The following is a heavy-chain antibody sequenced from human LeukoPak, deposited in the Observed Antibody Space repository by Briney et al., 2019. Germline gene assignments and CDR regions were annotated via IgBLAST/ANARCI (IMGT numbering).Heavy chain of an antibody. D-gene: IGHD6-13*01. Sequence: GGSLRLPCAASGFTFGSYAMSWVRQAPGKGLEWVSAISGSGGSTYYADSVKGRFTISRDNSRNTLYLQMNSPRAEDTAVYYCAILPGYSSGWYEVNYWGQGTLVTVSS. CDR1: GFTFGSYA. V-gene: IGHV3-23*01. CDR3: AILPGYSSGWYEVNY. CDR2: ISGSGGST. J-gene: IGHJ4*02.